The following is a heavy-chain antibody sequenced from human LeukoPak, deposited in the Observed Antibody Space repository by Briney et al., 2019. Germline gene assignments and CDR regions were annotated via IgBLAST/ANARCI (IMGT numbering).Heavy chain of an antibody. D-gene: IGHD6-13*01. CDR3: ARQQPIGFYYFDY. V-gene: IGHV4-61*08. Sequence: SQTLSLTCTVSGDSISSGDYYWSWIRQPPGKGLEWIGYISYSGSTNYNPSLKSRVTFSLDTSKNQFSLRLSSVTAADTAMYYCARQQPIGFYYFDYWGQGTLVTVSS. J-gene: IGHJ4*02. CDR2: ISYSGST. CDR1: GDSISSGDYY.